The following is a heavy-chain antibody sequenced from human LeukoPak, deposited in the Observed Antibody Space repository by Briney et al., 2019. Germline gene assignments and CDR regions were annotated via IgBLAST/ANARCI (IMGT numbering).Heavy chain of an antibody. Sequence: PGGSLRLSCAVSGFAFSSYAMNWVRQAPGKGLEWVSAISGSGVGTYYADSVKGRFTISRDNSKNTLYLQMNSLRAEDTAVYYCAKGCGGNCYPPSYWGQGTLVTVSS. CDR3: AKGCGGNCYPPSY. D-gene: IGHD2-15*01. CDR2: ISGSGVGT. CDR1: GFAFSSYA. J-gene: IGHJ4*02. V-gene: IGHV3-23*01.